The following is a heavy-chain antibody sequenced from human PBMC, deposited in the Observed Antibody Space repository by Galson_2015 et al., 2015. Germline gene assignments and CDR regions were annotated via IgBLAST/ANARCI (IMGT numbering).Heavy chain of an antibody. J-gene: IGHJ3*02. CDR2: ISKDGSEK. Sequence: SLRLSCAASGFTFRTYAMHWVRQAPGKGLEWVAGISKDGSEKYYADSVKGRLTISRDNPKNTLNLQMNSLRPEDTAVYYCARSHRTGLYDAFDIWGQGAGVTVSS. D-gene: IGHD3/OR15-3a*01. CDR1: GFTFRTYA. CDR3: ARSHRTGLYDAFDI. V-gene: IGHV3-30-3*01.